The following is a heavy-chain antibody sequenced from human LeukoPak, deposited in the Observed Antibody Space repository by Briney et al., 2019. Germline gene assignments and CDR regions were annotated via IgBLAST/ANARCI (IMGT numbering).Heavy chain of an antibody. J-gene: IGHJ4*02. CDR1: GGSVSNYY. CDR3: ATRKLGNDY. CDR2: IYYTET. D-gene: IGHD7-27*01. Sequence: PSETLSLTCTVSGGSVSNYYWSWIRQSPGKGLEWIGYIYYTETCYDPSLKSRVTISADTSKNQFSLKLYSVTAADTAVYYCATRKLGNDYWGQGTLVTVSS. V-gene: IGHV4-59*02.